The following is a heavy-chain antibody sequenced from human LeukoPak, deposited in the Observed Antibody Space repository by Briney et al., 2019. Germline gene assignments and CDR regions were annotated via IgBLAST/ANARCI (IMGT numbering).Heavy chain of an antibody. CDR3: ARDDHWENLSFDY. CDR1: GYSISSGYY. J-gene: IGHJ4*02. CDR2: INHRGSL. D-gene: IGHD1-26*01. Sequence: SETLSLTCTVSGYSISSGYYWGWIRQSPGKGLEWIGSINHRGSLYYNPSLKSRVTISADTSNNHFSLKLSAVTAADTAVYYCARDDHWENLSFDYWGQGTLVTVSS. V-gene: IGHV4-38-2*02.